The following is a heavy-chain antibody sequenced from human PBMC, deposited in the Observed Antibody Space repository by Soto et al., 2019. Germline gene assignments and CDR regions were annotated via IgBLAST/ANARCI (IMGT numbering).Heavy chain of an antibody. V-gene: IGHV6-1*01. CDR1: GDSVSSNSAA. J-gene: IGHJ6*02. Sequence: SQTLSLTCVISGDSVSSNSAAWNWIRQSPSRGLEWLGRTYYRSKWYNDYAVSVKSRITINPDTSENQFSLQLNSVTPEDTAVYYCARDLYIVGATLGGDYYYGMDVWGQGTTVTVSS. CDR2: TYYRSKWYN. D-gene: IGHD1-26*01. CDR3: ARDLYIVGATLGGDYYYGMDV.